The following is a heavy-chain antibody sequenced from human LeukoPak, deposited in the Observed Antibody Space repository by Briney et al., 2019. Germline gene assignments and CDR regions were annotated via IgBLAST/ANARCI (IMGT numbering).Heavy chain of an antibody. CDR3: AREGEMGGALDY. CDR2: IYSGGST. V-gene: IGHV3-53*01. J-gene: IGHJ4*02. D-gene: IGHD5-24*01. Sequence: GGSLRLSCAASEFTISSNYMTWVRQVPGKGLEWVSIIYSGGSTYYADSVKGRFAISRDNSKNTLYLQMNSLRAEDTAVYYCAREGEMGGALDYWGQGTLVTVSS. CDR1: EFTISSNY.